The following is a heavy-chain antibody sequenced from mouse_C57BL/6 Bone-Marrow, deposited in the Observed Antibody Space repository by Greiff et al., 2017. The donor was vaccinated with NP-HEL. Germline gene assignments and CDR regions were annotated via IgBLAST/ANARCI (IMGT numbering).Heavy chain of an antibody. CDR3: ASWLLGFAY. J-gene: IGHJ3*01. D-gene: IGHD2-3*01. V-gene: IGHV1-42*01. CDR2: INPSTGGT. CDR1: GYSFTGYY. Sequence: VQLQQSGPELVKPGASVKISCKASGYSFTGYYMNWVKQSPEKSLEWIGEINPSTGGTTYNQKFNAKATLTVDKSSSTAYMQLKSLTSEDSAVYYCASWLLGFAYWGQGTLVTVSA.